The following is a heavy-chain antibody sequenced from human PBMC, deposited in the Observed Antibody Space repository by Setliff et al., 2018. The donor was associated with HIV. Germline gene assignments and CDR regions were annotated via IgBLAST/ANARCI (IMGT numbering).Heavy chain of an antibody. V-gene: IGHV1-18*01. CDR2: ISAYNGNT. Sequence: GASVKVSCKASGYTFTSYGISWVRQAPGQGLEWMGWISAYNGNTNYAQKFRGRVTMTTDTSTSTAYMKLSSVTAADTAVYYCARGAEVGGDYFLYYYYYMDVWGKGTTVTVSS. J-gene: IGHJ6*03. D-gene: IGHD4-17*01. CDR3: ARGAEVGGDYFLYYYYYMDV. CDR1: GYTFTSYG.